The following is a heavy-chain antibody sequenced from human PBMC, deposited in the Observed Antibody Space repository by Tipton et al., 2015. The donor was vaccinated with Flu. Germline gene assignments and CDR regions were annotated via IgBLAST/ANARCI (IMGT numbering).Heavy chain of an antibody. D-gene: IGHD3-10*01. J-gene: IGHJ6*02. CDR1: GFTFSSYE. V-gene: IGHV3-48*03. CDR3: ARGAMVRGVIITFLAGTQPDYYGMDV. Sequence: GSLRLSCAASGFTFSSYEMNWVRQAPGKGLEWVSYISSSGSTIYYADPVKGRFTISRDNAKNSLYLQMNSLRAEDTAVYYCARGAMVRGVIITFLAGTQPDYYGMDVWGQGTTVTVSS. CDR2: ISSSGSTI.